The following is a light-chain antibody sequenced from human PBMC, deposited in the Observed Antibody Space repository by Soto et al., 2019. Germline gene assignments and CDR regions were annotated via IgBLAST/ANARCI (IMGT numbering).Light chain of an antibody. V-gene: IGKV1-39*02. CDR3: QQRSNWPPEIT. CDR1: QSISSY. Sequence: DIQMTQSPSFLSASVGDRVTVPCRASQSISSYLNWYQQKTGKAPKLLIYAASSLQSGVPSRFSGSGSGTDFTLTVSSLEPEDFALYYCQQRSNWPPEITFGQGTRLEIK. CDR2: AAS. J-gene: IGKJ5*01.